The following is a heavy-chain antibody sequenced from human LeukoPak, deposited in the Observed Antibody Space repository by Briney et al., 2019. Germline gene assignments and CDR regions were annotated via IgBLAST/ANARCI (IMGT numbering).Heavy chain of an antibody. CDR3: ARAGVCTTTSCDGGIDY. Sequence: GGSLRLSCAASGFTVSSNYMNWVRQAPGKGLEWVSFISTTSNYIYYADSVKGRFTISRDNAKNSLYLQMNSLRGEDAALYYCARAGVCTTTSCDGGIDYWGQGTLVTVSS. J-gene: IGHJ4*02. CDR2: ISTTSNYI. CDR1: GFTVSSNY. V-gene: IGHV3-21*06. D-gene: IGHD2-2*01.